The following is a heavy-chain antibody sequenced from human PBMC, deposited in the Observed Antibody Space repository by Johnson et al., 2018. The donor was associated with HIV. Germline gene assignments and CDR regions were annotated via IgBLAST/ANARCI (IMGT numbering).Heavy chain of an antibody. CDR1: GFTFSTYG. Sequence: QVQLVESGGGVVQPGGSLRLSCAASGFTFSTYGMHWVRQAPGKGLEWVSFIRYDGTNKYYADSVKGRFTISRDNSENTLFLQMNSLRAEDTAVYYCAKLPGGNSGFVDAFDIWGQGTMVTVSS. V-gene: IGHV3-30*02. CDR2: IRYDGTNK. CDR3: AKLPGGNSGFVDAFDI. D-gene: IGHD4-23*01. J-gene: IGHJ3*02.